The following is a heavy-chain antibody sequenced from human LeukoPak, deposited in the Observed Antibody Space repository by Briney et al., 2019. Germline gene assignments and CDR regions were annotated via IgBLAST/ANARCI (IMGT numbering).Heavy chain of an antibody. V-gene: IGHV3-7*01. Sequence: GGSLRLSCAASGFTFSNYWMSWVRQAPGKGLEWVAHINKDGSEIYYVDSVKGRFTISRDNAKSSLSLQMNSLRVEDTAVYYCATDKVTYWGQGILVTVYS. CDR1: GFTFSNYW. J-gene: IGHJ4*02. CDR2: INKDGSEI. CDR3: ATDKVTY.